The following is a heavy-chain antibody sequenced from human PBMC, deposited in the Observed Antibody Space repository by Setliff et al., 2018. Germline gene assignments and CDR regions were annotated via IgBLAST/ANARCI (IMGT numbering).Heavy chain of an antibody. D-gene: IGHD4-17*01. CDR1: GGPVTRTTTF. Sequence: SETLSLTCTVSGGPVTRTTTFWGWVRQTPGKGLGWIGSTYDSGSTYYNPSLNSRVTISEDTSKNQFSLKLTSVTAADAAVYYCARAAVTSGARADYFDNWGRGTLVTVSS. J-gene: IGHJ4*02. CDR3: ARAAVTSGARADYFDN. V-gene: IGHV4-39*07. CDR2: TYDSGST.